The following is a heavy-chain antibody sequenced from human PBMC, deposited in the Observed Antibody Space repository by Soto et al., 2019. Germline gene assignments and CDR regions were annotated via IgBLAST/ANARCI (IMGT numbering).Heavy chain of an antibody. CDR3: ANWVEGTMVYFDN. Sequence: GGSLRLSCAASRSTFSNYAMTWARQAPGKGLEWVSSISGSGDRTYYADSVKGRFTISRDNSKSALYLQINSLRAEDTAVYYCANWVEGTMVYFDNWGQGTLVTVSS. CDR1: RSTFSNYA. D-gene: IGHD2-8*01. J-gene: IGHJ4*02. V-gene: IGHV3-23*01. CDR2: ISGSGDRT.